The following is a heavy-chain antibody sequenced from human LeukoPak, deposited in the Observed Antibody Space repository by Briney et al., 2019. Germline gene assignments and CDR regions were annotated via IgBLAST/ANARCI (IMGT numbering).Heavy chain of an antibody. J-gene: IGHJ5*02. CDR3: ARDRLDSSGYYYEMGFDP. CDR1: GGTFSSYA. V-gene: IGHV1-69*05. Sequence: SVKVSCKASGGTFSSYAISWVRQAPGQGLEWMGGIIPIFGTANYAQKFQGRVTITTDESTSTAHMELSSLRSEDTAVYYCARDRLDSSGYYYEMGFDPWGQGTLVTVSS. CDR2: IIPIFGTA. D-gene: IGHD3-22*01.